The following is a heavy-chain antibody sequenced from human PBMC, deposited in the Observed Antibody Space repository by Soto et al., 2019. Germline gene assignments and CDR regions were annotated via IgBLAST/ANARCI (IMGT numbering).Heavy chain of an antibody. CDR3: AWRITGSPNFYSGMDV. Sequence: QVQLVQSGAEVKKPGSSVKVSCKASGGTFSSYAINWVRQAPGQGLEWMGGIIPIFGTADYAQKFQGIITITADESTSTAYMEVSGLRSEDTAVYYCAWRITGSPNFYSGMDVWGQGTAVTVSS. D-gene: IGHD1-20*01. V-gene: IGHV1-69*12. CDR2: IIPIFGTA. CDR1: GGTFSSYA. J-gene: IGHJ6*02.